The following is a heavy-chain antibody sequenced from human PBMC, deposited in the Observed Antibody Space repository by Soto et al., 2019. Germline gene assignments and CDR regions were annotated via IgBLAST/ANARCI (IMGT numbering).Heavy chain of an antibody. D-gene: IGHD2-2*01. J-gene: IGHJ5*02. CDR2: INPNSGGT. Sequence: GASVKVSCEACGYSFTGYYMHCVRQAPRQRLEWMGWINPNSGGTNYAQKFQGWVTMTRDTSISTAYMELSRLRSDDTAVYYCARARDCISTSCYYWFDPWGQGTLVTVSS. CDR1: GYSFTGYY. V-gene: IGHV1-2*04. CDR3: ARARDCISTSCYYWFDP.